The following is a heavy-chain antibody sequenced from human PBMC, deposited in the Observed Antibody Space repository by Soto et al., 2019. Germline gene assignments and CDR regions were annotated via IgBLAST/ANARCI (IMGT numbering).Heavy chain of an antibody. J-gene: IGHJ4*02. V-gene: IGHV3-72*01. CDR1: GFTFSDHY. CDR2: TRNKANSYTT. Sequence: EVQLVESGGGLVQPGGSLRLSCAASGFTFSDHYMDWVRQAPGKGLEWVGRTRNKANSYTTEYAASVKRRFTISRDDSKSSLYLQMNILKTEDKAVYYCASGITGTTGSDYWGQGTLVTVSS. CDR3: ASGITGTTGSDY. D-gene: IGHD1-7*01.